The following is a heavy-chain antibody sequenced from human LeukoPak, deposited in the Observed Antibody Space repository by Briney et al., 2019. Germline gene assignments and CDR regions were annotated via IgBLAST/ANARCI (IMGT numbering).Heavy chain of an antibody. CDR2: ISSSSSHT. Sequence: GGSLRLSCAASGFTFSDYYMSWIRQAPGKGLEWGSYISSSSSHTNYADSVKGRVTISRDNAKNSLYLQMNSLRAEDMAVYYCARDSSLGYCSSTSCYVDYWGQGTLVTVSS. J-gene: IGHJ4*01. CDR1: GFTFSDYY. D-gene: IGHD2-2*01. V-gene: IGHV3-11*06. CDR3: ARDSSLGYCSSTSCYVDY.